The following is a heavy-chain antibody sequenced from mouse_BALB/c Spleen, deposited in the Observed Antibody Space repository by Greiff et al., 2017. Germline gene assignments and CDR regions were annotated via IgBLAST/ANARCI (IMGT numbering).Heavy chain of an antibody. CDR3: ARSYYGSSYFDY. V-gene: IGHV1-54*01. Sequence: QVHVKQSGAELVRPGTSVKVSCKASGYAFTNYLIEWVKQRPGQGLEWIGVINPGSGGTNYNEKFKGKATLTADKSSSTAYMQLSSLTSDDSAVYFCARSYYGSSYFDYWGQGTTLTVSS. CDR2: INPGSGGT. D-gene: IGHD1-1*01. J-gene: IGHJ2*01. CDR1: GYAFTNYL.